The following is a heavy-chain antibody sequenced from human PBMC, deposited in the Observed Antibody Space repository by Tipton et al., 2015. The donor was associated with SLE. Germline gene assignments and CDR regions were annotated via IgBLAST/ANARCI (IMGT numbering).Heavy chain of an antibody. CDR2: IKQDGSEK. D-gene: IGHD6-25*01. Sequence: SLRLSCAASRFTFSSHWMSWVRQAPGKGLEWVANIKQDGSEKYYVDSVKGRFTISRDNAKNSLYLQMNSLRAEDTAVYYCARALRAIAARGYFDLWGRGTLVTVSS. CDR1: RFTFSSHW. V-gene: IGHV3-7*01. CDR3: ARALRAIAARGYFDL. J-gene: IGHJ2*01.